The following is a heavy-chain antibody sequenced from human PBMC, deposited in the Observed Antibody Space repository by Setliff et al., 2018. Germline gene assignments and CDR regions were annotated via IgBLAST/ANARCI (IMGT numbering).Heavy chain of an antibody. D-gene: IGHD5-18*01. J-gene: IGHJ6*03. V-gene: IGHV1-69*05. CDR2: TIPLFGTT. CDR3: AREGVDTRSSTDYRYYMDV. CDR1: GGTFTNYG. Sequence: SVKVACKASGGTFTNYGVSWVRQAPGQGLEWMGGTIPLFGTTDYAQKFHGRLTIITDESTSTASMELTSLTSDDTAVYYCAREGVDTRSSTDYRYYMDVWGKGTTVTVSS.